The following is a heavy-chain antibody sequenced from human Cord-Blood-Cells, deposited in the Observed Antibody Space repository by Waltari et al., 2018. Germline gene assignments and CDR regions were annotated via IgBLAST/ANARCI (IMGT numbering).Heavy chain of an antibody. D-gene: IGHD4-17*01. CDR2: IYHSGST. CDR1: GGSIRGGHW. V-gene: IGHV4-4*02. CDR3: ARVTVTTFLDY. Sequence: QVQLQESGQGLVKPSGTLCLTCALPGGSIRGGHWWSWVRQPPGKGLEWIGEIYHSGSTNYNPSLKSRVTISVDKSKNQFSLKLSSVTAADTAVYYCARVTVTTFLDYWGQGTLVTVSS. J-gene: IGHJ4*02.